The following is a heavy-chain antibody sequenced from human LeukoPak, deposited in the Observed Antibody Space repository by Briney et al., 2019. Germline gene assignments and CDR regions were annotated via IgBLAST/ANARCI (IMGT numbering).Heavy chain of an antibody. D-gene: IGHD4-17*01. CDR3: ARDLVTVTKGFDI. CDR1: GGSISSYY. Sequence: SETLSLTCTVSGGSISSYYWSWIRQPPRKGLEWIGYIYTSGSTNYNPSLKSRVTISIYPSKNHFSLKLTSVTAADTAVYYCARDLVTVTKGFDIWGQGTMVSVSS. V-gene: IGHV4-59*01. J-gene: IGHJ3*02. CDR2: IYTSGST.